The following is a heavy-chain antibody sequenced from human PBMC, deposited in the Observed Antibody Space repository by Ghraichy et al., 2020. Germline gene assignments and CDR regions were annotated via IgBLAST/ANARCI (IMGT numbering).Heavy chain of an antibody. D-gene: IGHD2-15*01. CDR1: GFTFSSYA. CDR2: ISGSGGST. CDR3: AKGSRSVVVAAIGY. J-gene: IGHJ4*02. Sequence: GGSLRLSCAASGFTFSSYAMSWVRQAPGKGLEWVSAISGSGGSTYYADSVKGRFTISRDNSKNTLYLQMNSLRAEDTALYYCAKGSRSVVVAAIGYWGQGTLVTVSS. V-gene: IGHV3-23*01.